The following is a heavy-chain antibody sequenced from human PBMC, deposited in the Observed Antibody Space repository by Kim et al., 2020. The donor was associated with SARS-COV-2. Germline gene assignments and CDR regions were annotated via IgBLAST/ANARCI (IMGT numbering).Heavy chain of an antibody. J-gene: IGHJ4*02. CDR1: GFTFSDYY. V-gene: IGHV3-11*01. Sequence: GGSLRLSCGASGFTFSDYYMSWIRQAPGKGLEWVSYISSSGSTIYYADSVKGRFTISRDNAKNSLFLQMKSLRAEDKAVYYCARSNCGGDCSRDYWGQGTLVTVSS. CDR3: ARSNCGGDCSRDY. D-gene: IGHD2-21*02. CDR2: ISSSGSTI.